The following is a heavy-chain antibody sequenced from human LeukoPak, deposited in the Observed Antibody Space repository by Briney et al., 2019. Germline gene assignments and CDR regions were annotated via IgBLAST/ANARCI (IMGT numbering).Heavy chain of an antibody. V-gene: IGHV3-23*01. CDR2: ISGSGGST. CDR1: GFTFSSYA. J-gene: IGHJ4*02. D-gene: IGHD1-1*01. CDR3: AKDLSYNYGATKDY. Sequence: GGSLRLSCAASGFTFSSYAMSWVRQAPGKGLEWVSGISGSGGSTYYADSVKGRFTISRDNSKNTLYLQMNSLRAEDTAVYYCAKDLSYNYGATKDYWGQGTLVNVSS.